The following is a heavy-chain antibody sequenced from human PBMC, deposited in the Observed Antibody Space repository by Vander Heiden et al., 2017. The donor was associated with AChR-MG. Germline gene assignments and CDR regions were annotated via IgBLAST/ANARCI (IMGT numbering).Heavy chain of an antibody. CDR1: GFTFSSYE. CDR2: ISSSGSTI. V-gene: IGHV3-48*03. Sequence: EVQLVESGGGLVQPGGSLRLSCAASGFTFSSYEMNWVRQAPGKGLEWVSYISSSGSTIYYADSVKGRFTISRDNAKNSLYLQMNSLRAEDTAVYYCARDLQRAARTYRGYWGQGTLVTVSS. J-gene: IGHJ4*02. D-gene: IGHD6-6*01. CDR3: ARDLQRAARTYRGY.